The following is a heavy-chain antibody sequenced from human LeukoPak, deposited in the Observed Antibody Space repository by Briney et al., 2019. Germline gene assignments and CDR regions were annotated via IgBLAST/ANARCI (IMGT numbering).Heavy chain of an antibody. CDR1: GYTFTSYG. CDR2: ISAYNGNT. V-gene: IGHV1-18*01. Sequence: ASVKVSCKASGYTFTSYGISWVRQAPGQGLEWMGWISAYNGNTNYAQKFQGRVTITADESTSTAYMELSSLRSEDTAVYYCARVGYCSSTCCYYFDYWGQGTLVTVSS. CDR3: ARVGYCSSTCCYYFDY. D-gene: IGHD2-2*01. J-gene: IGHJ4*02.